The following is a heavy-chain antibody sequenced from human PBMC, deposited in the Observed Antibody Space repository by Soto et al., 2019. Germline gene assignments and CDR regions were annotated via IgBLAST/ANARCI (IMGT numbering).Heavy chain of an antibody. J-gene: IGHJ6*02. CDR1: GGTFSSYA. D-gene: IGHD4-17*01. V-gene: IGHV1-69*13. CDR2: IIPIFGTA. CDR3: ARGNYGGNPADYDYGMDG. Sequence: SVKVSCKASGGTFSSYAISWVRQAPGQGLEWMGGIIPIFGTANYAQKFQGRVTITADESPSTAYMELSSLRSEDTAVYYCARGNYGGNPADYDYGMDGWGRGTTVTFSS.